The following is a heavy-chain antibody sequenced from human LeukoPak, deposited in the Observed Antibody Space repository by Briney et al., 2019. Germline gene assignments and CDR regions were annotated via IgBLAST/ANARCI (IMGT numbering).Heavy chain of an antibody. J-gene: IGHJ3*02. Sequence: SETLSLTCTVSGAPINSGHYYWSWIRQHPGKGLEWIGYIYFSGTTYYNPSLRSRVTISVDTSKNQFSLELSSVTAADTAVYYCARDPAPYCSSGNCYGAFDIWGQGTMVTASS. CDR2: IYFSGTT. D-gene: IGHD2-2*01. CDR3: ARDPAPYCSSGNCYGAFDI. V-gene: IGHV4-31*03. CDR1: GAPINSGHYY.